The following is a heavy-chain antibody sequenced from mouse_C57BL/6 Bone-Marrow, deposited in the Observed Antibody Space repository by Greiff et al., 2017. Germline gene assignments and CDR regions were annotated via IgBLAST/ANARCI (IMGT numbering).Heavy chain of an antibody. CDR1: GFSLTSYG. J-gene: IGHJ3*01. CDR3: ARYDYDRTWFAY. D-gene: IGHD2-4*01. Sequence: QVQLKESGPGLVAPSQSLSITCTVSGFSLTSYGVDWVRQSPGKGLEWLGVIWGVGSTNYNSAIKSRLSISKDNSKSQVFLKMNSLQTDDTAMYYCARYDYDRTWFAYWGQGTLVTVSA. V-gene: IGHV2-6*01. CDR2: IWGVGST.